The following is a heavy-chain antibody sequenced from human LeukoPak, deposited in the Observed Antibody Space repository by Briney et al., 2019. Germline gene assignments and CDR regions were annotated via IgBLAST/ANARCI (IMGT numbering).Heavy chain of an antibody. CDR3: AKDSRVYYGSGSYYPRDY. J-gene: IGHJ4*02. Sequence: GGSLRLSCTASGFTFGDYAMSWVRQAPGKGLEWVGFIRSKAYGGTTEYAASVKGRFTISRDDSKSIAYLQMSSLRAEDTAVYYCAKDSRVYYGSGSYYPRDYWGQGTLVTVSS. D-gene: IGHD3-10*01. CDR2: IRSKAYGGTT. V-gene: IGHV3-49*04. CDR1: GFTFGDYA.